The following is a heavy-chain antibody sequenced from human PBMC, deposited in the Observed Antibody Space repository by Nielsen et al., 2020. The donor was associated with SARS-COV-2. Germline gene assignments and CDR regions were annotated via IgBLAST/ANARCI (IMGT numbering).Heavy chain of an antibody. J-gene: IGHJ6*02. CDR1: GASISSGGYF. CDR2: IYFTGRT. D-gene: IGHD5-12*01. Sequence: SETLSLTCTVSGASISSGGYFWSWIRQHPGKGLVWIGYIYFTGRTSYNPSIKSRVAMSVDTSKNQFSLDLKSVTAADTAVYYCAREASGYDHYKYGMDVWGLGATVTVSS. V-gene: IGHV4-31*03. CDR3: AREASGYDHYKYGMDV.